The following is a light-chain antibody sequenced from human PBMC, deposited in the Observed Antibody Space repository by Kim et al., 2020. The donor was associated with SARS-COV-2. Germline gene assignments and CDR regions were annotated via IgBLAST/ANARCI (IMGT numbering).Light chain of an antibody. Sequence: KTVTSSCTRASGGIAGSYVKWYQQRPGSAPTTVIYEDNQRPSGVPDRFSGSIDSSSNSASLTISGLKTEDEADYYCQSSDTGTLWVFGGGTKLTVL. CDR2: EDN. CDR1: SGGIAGSY. V-gene: IGLV6-57*03. CDR3: QSSDTGTLWV. J-gene: IGLJ3*02.